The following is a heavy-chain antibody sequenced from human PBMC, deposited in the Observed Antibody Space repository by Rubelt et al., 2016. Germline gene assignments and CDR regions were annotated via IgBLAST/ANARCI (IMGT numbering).Heavy chain of an antibody. V-gene: IGHV1-8*01. CDR2: MNPNSGNT. J-gene: IGHJ4*02. Sequence: QVQLVQSGAEVKKPGASVKVSCKASGYTFTSYDINWVRQATGQGLEWMGWMNPNSGNTGYAQKFQGRVTMTRKTSISTAYMELSSLGPEDTAVYYGARVPSFTSRGDSWGQGTLVTVSS. CDR3: ARVPSFTSRGDS. CDR1: GYTFTSYD. D-gene: IGHD2-2*01.